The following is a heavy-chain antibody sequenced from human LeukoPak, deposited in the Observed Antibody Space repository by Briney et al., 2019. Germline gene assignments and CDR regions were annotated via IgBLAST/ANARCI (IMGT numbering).Heavy chain of an antibody. CDR1: GFTFSTYS. D-gene: IGHD4-17*01. CDR2: ISSSSSYI. Sequence: PGGSLRLSCVDSGFTFSTYSMNWVRQAPGKGLEWVSSISSSSSYIYYGDSVKGQFTISRDNAKNSLYLQMNSLRAEDTAVYYCARDGAVTNGRYFDYWGQGTLVTVSS. J-gene: IGHJ4*02. CDR3: ARDGAVTNGRYFDY. V-gene: IGHV3-21*01.